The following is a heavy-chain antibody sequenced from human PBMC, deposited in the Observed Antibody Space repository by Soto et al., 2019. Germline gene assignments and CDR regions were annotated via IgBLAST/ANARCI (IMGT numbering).Heavy chain of an antibody. Sequence: ASETLSLTCSVSGGSISNSYWSWIRQPAGKGLEWIGRVFVSGNTNYNPSLKGRVTMSVDTSKNQFSLKLRSVTGADTAVYYCARDKGVGAATNWFDPWGQGSLVTVSS. V-gene: IGHV4-4*07. CDR3: ARDKGVGAATNWFDP. CDR2: VFVSGNT. CDR1: GGSISNSY. D-gene: IGHD1-26*01. J-gene: IGHJ5*02.